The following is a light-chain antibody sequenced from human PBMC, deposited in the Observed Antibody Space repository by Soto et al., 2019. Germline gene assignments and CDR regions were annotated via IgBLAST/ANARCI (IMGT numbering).Light chain of an antibody. Sequence: QPVLTQSPSASASLGASVNFTCTLSSGHSSSAIAWHQQQPEKGPRYLMKVNSDGSHTKGDGIPDRFSGSSSGTERYLTISSLQSEDEADYYCQTWGTGWVFGGGTKVTVL. CDR3: QTWGTGWV. J-gene: IGLJ3*02. CDR2: VNSDGSH. CDR1: SGHSSSA. V-gene: IGLV4-69*01.